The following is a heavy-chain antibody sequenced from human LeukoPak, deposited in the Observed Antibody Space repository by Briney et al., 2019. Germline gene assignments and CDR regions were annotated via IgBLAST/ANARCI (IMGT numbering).Heavy chain of an antibody. Sequence: SETLSLTCTVSGGSISSYYWSWIRQFPGKGLEGIGYIHYSGSINYNPSLKSRVTMSIDTSKNQFSLNLTSVTAGDTAVYYCARDTSGWYFNLWGRGTLVTVSS. CDR1: GGSISSYY. CDR3: ARDTSGWYFNL. D-gene: IGHD6-19*01. J-gene: IGHJ2*01. CDR2: IHYSGSI. V-gene: IGHV4-59*01.